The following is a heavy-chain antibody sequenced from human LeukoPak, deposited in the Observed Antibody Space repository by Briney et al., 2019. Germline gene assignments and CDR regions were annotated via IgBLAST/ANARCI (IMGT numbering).Heavy chain of an antibody. Sequence: GASLQISCQGSGYSFTSYWIGWVRQLPGKGLEWMGIIYPGDSDIRYSPSFQGQVTISADKSISTAYLQWSSLKASDTAMYYCARQGVQYYDILTGYFPFDYWGQGTLVTVSS. CDR1: GYSFTSYW. CDR2: IYPGDSDI. D-gene: IGHD3-9*01. V-gene: IGHV5-51*01. J-gene: IGHJ4*02. CDR3: ARQGVQYYDILTGYFPFDY.